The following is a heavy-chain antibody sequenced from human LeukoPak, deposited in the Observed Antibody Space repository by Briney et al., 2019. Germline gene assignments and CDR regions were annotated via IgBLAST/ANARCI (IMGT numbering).Heavy chain of an antibody. Sequence: GGSPRLSCSASGFIFSNYWMTWVRQAPGKGLEWVANIKQDGSEKYYVDSVKGRFTIPRDNAKKSLYLQMNSLRAEDTAVYFCARDMIILQSWGQGTLVTVSS. D-gene: IGHD3-16*01. CDR2: IKQDGSEK. J-gene: IGHJ5*02. CDR3: ARDMIILQS. CDR1: GFIFSNYW. V-gene: IGHV3-7*04.